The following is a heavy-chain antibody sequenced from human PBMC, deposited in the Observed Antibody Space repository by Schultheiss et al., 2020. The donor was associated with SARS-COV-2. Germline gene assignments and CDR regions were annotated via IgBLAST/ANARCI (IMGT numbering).Heavy chain of an antibody. D-gene: IGHD7-27*01. Sequence: SQTLSLTCTVSGGSISSYYWSWIRQPPGKGLEWIGSIYHSGSTYYNPSLKSRVTISVDTSKNQFSLQLNSVTAADTAVYYCARDRLGFGLDVWGQGTTVTVSS. CDR1: GGSISSYY. CDR3: ARDRLGFGLDV. CDR2: IYHSGST. V-gene: IGHV4-59*01. J-gene: IGHJ6*02.